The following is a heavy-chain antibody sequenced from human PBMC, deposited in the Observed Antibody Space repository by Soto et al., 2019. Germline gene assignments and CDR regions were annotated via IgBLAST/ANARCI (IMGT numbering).Heavy chain of an antibody. V-gene: IGHV3-48*01. CDR1: GFTFSSYA. D-gene: IGHD1-7*01. CDR3: AREAVEGTNYWFDP. Sequence: GGSLRLSCTASGFTFSSYAMNWVRQAPGKGLEWVSYISRSSGALYYADSVKGRFTISRDNAKNSLSLQMSSLRAEDTAVYYCAREAVEGTNYWFDPWGQGTLVTVSS. J-gene: IGHJ5*02. CDR2: ISRSSGAL.